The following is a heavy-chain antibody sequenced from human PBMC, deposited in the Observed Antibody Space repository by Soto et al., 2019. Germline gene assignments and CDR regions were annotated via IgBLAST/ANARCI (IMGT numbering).Heavy chain of an antibody. CDR3: ARVWGGAFDF. D-gene: IGHD3-10*01. V-gene: IGHV4-59*01. Sequence: SETLSLTCTVSGGSISSYYWSWIRQPPGKGLEWIGYIYYSGSTNYNPSIKSRVTISVDTSKNQFSLNLSSLTAADTAVYYCARVWGGAFDFWGQGTMVT. CDR2: IYYSGST. CDR1: GGSISSYY. J-gene: IGHJ3*01.